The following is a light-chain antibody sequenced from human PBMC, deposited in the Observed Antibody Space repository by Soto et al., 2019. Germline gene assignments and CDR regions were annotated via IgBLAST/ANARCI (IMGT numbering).Light chain of an antibody. Sequence: DIQMTQSPSTLSASVGYRVTITFRASQSISSWLAWYQQKPGKAPKLLIYDASSLESGVPSRFSGSGSGTEFTLTISSLQPDDFATYYCQQYNSYWTFGQGTKVEIK. V-gene: IGKV1-5*01. CDR2: DAS. CDR3: QQYNSYWT. CDR1: QSISSW. J-gene: IGKJ1*01.